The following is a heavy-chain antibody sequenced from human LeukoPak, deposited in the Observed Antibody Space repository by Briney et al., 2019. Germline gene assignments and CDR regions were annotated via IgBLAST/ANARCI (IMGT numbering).Heavy chain of an antibody. CDR1: GGSFSGYY. J-gene: IGHJ5*02. V-gene: IGHV4-34*01. D-gene: IGHD3-10*01. Sequence: SETLSLTCAVYGGSFSGYYWSWIRQPPGKGLEWIGEINHSGSTNYNPSLKSRLTISRDTSKNQFSLKLTSVTAADTAVYYCGRFRFRGGVGFDPWGQGTLVTVSS. CDR2: INHSGST. CDR3: GRFRFRGGVGFDP.